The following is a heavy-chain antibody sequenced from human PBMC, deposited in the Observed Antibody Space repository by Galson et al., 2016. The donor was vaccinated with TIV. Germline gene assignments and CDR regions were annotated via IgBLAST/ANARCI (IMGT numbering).Heavy chain of an antibody. J-gene: IGHJ3*01. D-gene: IGHD3-3*01. CDR1: GFTFSKFW. CDR2: IKTDGSRT. V-gene: IGHV3-74*01. Sequence: SLRLSCAASGFTFSKFWMHWVRQVLGKGLVWVSRIKTDGSRTDYVDAVQGRFTISRDNVKNMVYLQMDSLRVEDTAVYYCRARGDSRAHDVFDFWGRGTMVTVSS. CDR3: RARGDSRAHDVFDF.